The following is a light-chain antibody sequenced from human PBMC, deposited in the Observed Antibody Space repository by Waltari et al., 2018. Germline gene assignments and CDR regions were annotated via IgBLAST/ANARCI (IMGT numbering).Light chain of an antibody. Sequence: EMVLTHSPVTLSLSPGVRAILSCRASQSISSSYLTWFQQKPGQAPRLLIYGASTRATGIPDRFSGAGSGTNFTLTISRLEPEDFAVYYCQQYGRSPLTFGGGTKVEIK. CDR1: QSISSSY. CDR2: GAS. CDR3: QQYGRSPLT. V-gene: IGKV3-20*01. J-gene: IGKJ4*01.